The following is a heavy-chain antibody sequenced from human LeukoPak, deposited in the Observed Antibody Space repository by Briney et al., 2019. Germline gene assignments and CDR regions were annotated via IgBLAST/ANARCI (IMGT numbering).Heavy chain of an antibody. CDR3: ARERSSSGGHNWFDP. CDR2: IYYTGVT. CDR1: GGYIITSGHY. V-gene: IGHV4-39*07. Sequence: SETLSLTCTVSGGYIITSGHYWGWIRQPPGTGLEWIGSIYYTGVTSTNPFFRSRMSISVDTSKNQFSLNLTSVTAADGAVYYCARERSSSGGHNWFDPWGQGTLVTVSS. J-gene: IGHJ5*02. D-gene: IGHD3-10*01.